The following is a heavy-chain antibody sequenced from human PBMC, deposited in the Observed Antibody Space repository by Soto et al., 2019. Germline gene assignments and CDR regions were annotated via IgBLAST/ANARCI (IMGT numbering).Heavy chain of an antibody. CDR2: ISGSGGST. CDR1: GFTFSSYA. V-gene: IGHV3-23*01. Sequence: PGGSLRLSCAASGFTFSSYARSWVRQAPGKGLEWVSAISGSGGSTYYADSVKGRFTISRDNSKNTLYLQMNSLRAEDTAVYYCAKATVLRILDIVVVPASPYGMDVWGQGTTVTVSS. J-gene: IGHJ6*02. D-gene: IGHD2-2*01. CDR3: AKATVLRILDIVVVPASPYGMDV.